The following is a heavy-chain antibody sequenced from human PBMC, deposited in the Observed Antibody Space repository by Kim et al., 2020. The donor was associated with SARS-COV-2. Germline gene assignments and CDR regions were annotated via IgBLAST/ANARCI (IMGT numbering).Heavy chain of an antibody. CDR2: INHSGST. V-gene: IGHV4-34*01. CDR1: GGSFSGYY. CDR3: ARGGYYDSSGYYYAAKRTPRVSWFDP. Sequence: SETLSLTCAVYGGSFSGYYWSWIRQPPGKGLEWIGEINHSGSTNYNPSLKSRVTISVDTSKNQFSLKLSSVTAADTAVYYCARGGYYDSSGYYYAAKRTPRVSWFDPWGQGTLVTVSS. J-gene: IGHJ5*02. D-gene: IGHD3-22*01.